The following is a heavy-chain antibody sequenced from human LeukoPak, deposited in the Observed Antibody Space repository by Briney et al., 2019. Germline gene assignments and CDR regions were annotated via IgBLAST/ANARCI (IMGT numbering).Heavy chain of an antibody. CDR2: INHSGST. D-gene: IGHD2-15*01. Sequence: SETLSLTCAVYGGSFSGYYWSWIRQPPGKGLEWIGEINHSGSTNYNPSLKSRVTISVDTSKNQFSLKLSSVTAADTAVYYCASRVATIAHYYCMDVWGKGTTVTVSS. CDR1: GGSFSGYY. J-gene: IGHJ6*03. V-gene: IGHV4-34*01. CDR3: ASRVATIAHYYCMDV.